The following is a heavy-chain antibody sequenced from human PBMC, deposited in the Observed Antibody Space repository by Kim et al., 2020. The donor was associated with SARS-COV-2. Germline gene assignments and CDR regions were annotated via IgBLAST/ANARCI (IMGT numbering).Heavy chain of an antibody. CDR2: ISYDGSNK. Sequence: GGSLRLSCAASGFTFSSYGMHWVRQAPGKGLEWVAFISYDGSNKYYADSVKGRFTISRDNSKNTLYLQMNSLRAEDTAVYYCAKSRDYSSGWYAGLDYWGQGTLVTVSS. D-gene: IGHD6-19*01. V-gene: IGHV3-30*18. J-gene: IGHJ4*02. CDR1: GFTFSSYG. CDR3: AKSRDYSSGWYAGLDY.